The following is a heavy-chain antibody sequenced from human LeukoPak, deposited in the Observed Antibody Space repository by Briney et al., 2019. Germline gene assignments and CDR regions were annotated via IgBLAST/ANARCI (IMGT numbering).Heavy chain of an antibody. Sequence: SETLSLTCTVSGGSISSYYWSWIRQPPGKGLEWIGYIYYSGSTNYNPSLKSRVTISVDTSKNQFSLKLSSVTAADTAVYHCARSPKRGAFDIWGQGTMVTVSS. J-gene: IGHJ3*02. V-gene: IGHV4-59*01. CDR2: IYYSGST. CDR3: ARSPKRGAFDI. CDR1: GGSISSYY.